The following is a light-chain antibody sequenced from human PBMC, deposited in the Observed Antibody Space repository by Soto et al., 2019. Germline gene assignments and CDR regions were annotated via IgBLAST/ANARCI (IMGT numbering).Light chain of an antibody. Sequence: DIQMTQSPSTLSASVGDRVTITCRATQSISNSLAWYQQKPGKAPKLLIYKASSLESGVPSRFSGRGSGTEFPLTITNLQPDDFATYYCQQYNRYWTFGQGTKVEIK. V-gene: IGKV1-5*03. CDR2: KAS. CDR1: QSISNS. CDR3: QQYNRYWT. J-gene: IGKJ1*01.